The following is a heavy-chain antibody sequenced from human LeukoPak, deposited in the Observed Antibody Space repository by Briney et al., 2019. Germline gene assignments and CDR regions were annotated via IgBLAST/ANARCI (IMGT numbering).Heavy chain of an antibody. D-gene: IGHD5-12*01. Sequence: GGSLRLSCAASGFTFSDYWMSWVRQAPGKGLEWVAVIWYDGSNKYYADSVKGRFTISRDNSKNTLYLQMNSLRAEDTAVYYCAKDSGSWLRSQAIDYWGQGTLVTVSS. CDR1: GFTFSDYW. V-gene: IGHV3-33*06. CDR2: IWYDGSNK. CDR3: AKDSGSWLRSQAIDY. J-gene: IGHJ4*02.